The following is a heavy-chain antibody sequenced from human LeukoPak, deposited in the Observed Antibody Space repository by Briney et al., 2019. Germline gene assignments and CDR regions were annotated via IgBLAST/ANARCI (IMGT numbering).Heavy chain of an antibody. V-gene: IGHV3-30-3*01. J-gene: IGHJ4*02. CDR3: ARDSPYGTAGY. CDR1: GFIFSHYA. Sequence: GRSPRLSCAASGFIFSHYAIHWVRQAPGKGLEWVAVISYDGSNKYYAESVKGRFTISRDNTKNSLYLQMNSLRAEDTAVYYCARDSPYGTAGYWGQGTLVTVSS. D-gene: IGHD2-8*02. CDR2: ISYDGSNK.